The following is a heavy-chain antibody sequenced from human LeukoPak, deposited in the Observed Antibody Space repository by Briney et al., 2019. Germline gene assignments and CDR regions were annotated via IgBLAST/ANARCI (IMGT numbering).Heavy chain of an antibody. V-gene: IGHV1-46*01. CDR1: GYTFTSYY. CDR3: ALEVTGDY. CDR2: INPSGGST. J-gene: IGHJ4*02. D-gene: IGHD2-8*02. Sequence: ASVKVSCKASGYTFTSYYMHWVRQAPGQGLEWMGIINPSGGSTSYAQKFQGRVTMTRNTSISTAYMELSSLRSEDTAVYYCALEVTGDYWGQGTLVTVSS.